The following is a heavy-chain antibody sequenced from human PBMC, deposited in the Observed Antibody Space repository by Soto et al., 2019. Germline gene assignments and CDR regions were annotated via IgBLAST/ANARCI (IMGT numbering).Heavy chain of an antibody. D-gene: IGHD5-18*01. Sequence: QVQLVQSGAEVKKPGASVKVSCKASGYTFTGYYMHWVRQAPGQGLEWMGWINPNSGGTNYAQKLQGLVTMTRDTSISTAYMELSRLRSDDTAVYYCARGMALQLWLRVDRGSFAYWGQGTLVTVSS. CDR1: GYTFTGYY. CDR3: ARGMALQLWLRVDRGSFAY. CDR2: INPNSGGT. V-gene: IGHV1-2*04. J-gene: IGHJ4*02.